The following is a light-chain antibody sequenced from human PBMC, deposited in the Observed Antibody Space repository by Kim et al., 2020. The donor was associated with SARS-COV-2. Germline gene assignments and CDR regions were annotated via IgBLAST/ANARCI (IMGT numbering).Light chain of an antibody. V-gene: IGLV1-47*01. Sequence: ELTQPPSASGTPGQRVTISCSGSSSNIGSNYVYWYQQLPGTAPKLLIYRNNQRPSGVPDRFSGSKSGTSASLAISGLRSEDEADYYCAAWDDSLSGWVSGGRTQLSGL. CDR1: SSNIGSNY. CDR3: AAWDDSLSGWV. CDR2: RNN. J-gene: IGLJ3*02.